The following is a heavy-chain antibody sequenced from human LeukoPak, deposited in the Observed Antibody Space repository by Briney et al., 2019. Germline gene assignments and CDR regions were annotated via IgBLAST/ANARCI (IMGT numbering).Heavy chain of an antibody. CDR2: ISNSGST. Sequence: SETLSLTCTVSGGSISSSSYYWGWIRQPPGQGLEWIGYISNSGSTNYNPSLQSRVTVSIDTSKNQFSLKLSSVTAADTAVYYCTRVRYASGSSSSWFDPWGQGTLVTVSS. J-gene: IGHJ5*02. CDR3: TRVRYASGSSSSWFDP. D-gene: IGHD3-10*01. CDR1: GGSISSSSYY. V-gene: IGHV4-61*05.